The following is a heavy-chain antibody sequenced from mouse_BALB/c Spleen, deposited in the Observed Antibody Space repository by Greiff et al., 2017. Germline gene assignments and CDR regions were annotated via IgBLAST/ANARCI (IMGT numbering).Heavy chain of an antibody. V-gene: IGHV14-4*02. D-gene: IGHD2-1*01. J-gene: IGHJ2*01. Sequence: EVQLQESGAELVRSGASVKLSCTASGFNIKDYYMHWVKQRPEQGLEWIGWIDPENGDTEYAPKFQGKATMTADTSSNTAYLQLSSLTSEDTAVYYCARVLDGNYLFDYWGQGTTLTVSS. CDR3: ARVLDGNYLFDY. CDR2: IDPENGDT. CDR1: GFNIKDYY.